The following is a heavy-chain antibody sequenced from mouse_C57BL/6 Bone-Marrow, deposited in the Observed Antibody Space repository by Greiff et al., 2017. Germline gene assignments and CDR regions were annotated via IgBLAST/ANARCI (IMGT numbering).Heavy chain of an antibody. J-gene: IGHJ1*03. CDR2: INPDSSTI. D-gene: IGHD1-1*01. V-gene: IGHV4-1*01. Sequence: EVMLVESGGGLVQPGGSLKLSCAASGIDFSRYWMSWVRRAPGKGLEWIGEINPDSSTINYAPSLKDKFIISRDNAKNTLYLQMSKVRSEDTALYYGARPVSYYYGSSWDWYFDVWGTGTTVTVSS. CDR3: ARPVSYYYGSSWDWYFDV. CDR1: GIDFSRYW.